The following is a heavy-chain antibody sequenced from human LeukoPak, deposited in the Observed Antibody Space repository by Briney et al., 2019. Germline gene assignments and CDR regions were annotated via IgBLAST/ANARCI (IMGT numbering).Heavy chain of an antibody. CDR1: GYTFTDYY. V-gene: IGHV1-2*06. J-gene: IGHJ4*02. D-gene: IGHD2-21*01. CDR2: IDTKSGGT. Sequence: ASVKVSCKASGYTFTDYYMHWVRQAPGQGLEWMGRIDTKSGGTKYAQKFQGRVTITSDSSIGTAYMDLSSLISDDTAIYYCASEASCGDRRCYLQRIASWGQGTLVTVSS. CDR3: ASEASCGDRRCYLQRIAS.